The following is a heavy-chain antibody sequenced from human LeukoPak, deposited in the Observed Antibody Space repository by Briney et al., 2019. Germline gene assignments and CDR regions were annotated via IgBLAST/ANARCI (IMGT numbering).Heavy chain of an antibody. CDR2: IKQGGREK. J-gene: IGHJ6*03. D-gene: IGHD3-10*01. V-gene: IGHV3-7*01. CDR3: ARDPGAYYGPGALKQNYYMDV. CDR1: SFPYKSYC. Sequence: GGPVTLLCGASSFPYKSYCMRWLRRAPGEGGEGVANIKQGGREKLCMLSVKGRFHISRDNAKNSLYLQMNSLRDEDTAVYYCARDPGAYYGPGALKQNYYMDVWGKGTTVTVSS.